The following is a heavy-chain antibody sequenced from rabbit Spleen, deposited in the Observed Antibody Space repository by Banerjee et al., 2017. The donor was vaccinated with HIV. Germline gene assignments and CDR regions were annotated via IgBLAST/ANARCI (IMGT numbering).Heavy chain of an antibody. J-gene: IGHJ4*01. V-gene: IGHV1S45*01. CDR1: GVSFSDKDV. D-gene: IGHD3-1*01. Sequence: QEQLEASGGGLVQPEGSLTLTCKASGVSFSDKDVMCWVRQAPGKGLEWIACINMITSKSVYAIWAKGRSIRSRTSSTKVTLQMTMLTAAHTATDFCARDLVVAIGWNFNLWGQGTLVTVS. CDR2: INMITSKS. CDR3: ARDLVVAIGWNFNL.